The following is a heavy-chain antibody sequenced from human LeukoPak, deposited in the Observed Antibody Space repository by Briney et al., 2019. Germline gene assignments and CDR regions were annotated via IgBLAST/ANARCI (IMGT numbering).Heavy chain of an antibody. Sequence: PGGSLRLSCAASGFTVSSNYMSWVRQAPGKGLEWVSVIYSGGRTYYAGSVEGRFTISRDNSKNTLYLQMNSLRAEDTAVYYCAREGGLHQYYYCGMDVWGQGTTVTVSS. V-gene: IGHV3-66*01. J-gene: IGHJ6*02. CDR3: AREGGLHQYYYCGMDV. CDR1: GFTVSSNY. CDR2: IYSGGRT.